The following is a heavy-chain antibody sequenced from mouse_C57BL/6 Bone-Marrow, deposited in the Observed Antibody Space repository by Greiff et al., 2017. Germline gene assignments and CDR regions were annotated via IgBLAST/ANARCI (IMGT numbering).Heavy chain of an antibody. CDR2: ISYDGSN. D-gene: IGHD1-1*01. CDR3: ARDGHGSISYYAMDY. CDR1: GYSITSGYY. V-gene: IGHV3-6*01. J-gene: IGHJ4*01. Sequence: EVQRVESGPGLVKPSQSLSLTCSVTGYSITSGYYWNWIRQFPGNKLEWMGYISYDGSNNYNPSLKNRISITRDTSKNQFFLKLNSVTTEDTATYYCARDGHGSISYYAMDYWGQGTSVTVSS.